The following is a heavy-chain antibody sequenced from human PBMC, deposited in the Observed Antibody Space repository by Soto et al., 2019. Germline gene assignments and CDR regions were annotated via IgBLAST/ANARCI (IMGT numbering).Heavy chain of an antibody. CDR2: ISSTTNYI. V-gene: IGHV3-21*01. CDR1: GFTFTRYS. CDR3: ARESEDLTSNLDY. Sequence: GGSLRLSCAASGFTFTRYSMNWVRQAPGKGLEWVSSISSTTNYIYYADSMKGRFTVFRDNAKNSVYLEMNSLSAEDTAVYYCARESEDLTSNLDYWGQGTLVTVSS. J-gene: IGHJ4*02.